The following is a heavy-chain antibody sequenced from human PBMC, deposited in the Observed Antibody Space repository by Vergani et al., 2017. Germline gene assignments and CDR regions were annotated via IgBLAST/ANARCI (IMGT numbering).Heavy chain of an antibody. CDR2: INPSGGST. V-gene: IGHV1-46*03. CDR3: ARDHYDILTDSYYYYGMDV. Sequence: QVQLVQSGAEVKKPGASVKVSCKASGYTFTSYYMHWVRQAPGQGLEWMGIINPSGGSTSYAQKFQGRVTMTRDTSTSTVYMELSSLRSEDTAVYYCARDHYDILTDSYYYYGMDVWSQGTTVTVSS. CDR1: GYTFTSYY. D-gene: IGHD3-9*01. J-gene: IGHJ6*02.